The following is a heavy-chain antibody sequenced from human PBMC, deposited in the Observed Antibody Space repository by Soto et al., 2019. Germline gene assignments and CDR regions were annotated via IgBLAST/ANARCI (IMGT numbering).Heavy chain of an antibody. D-gene: IGHD6-19*01. Sequence: EVQLVQSGAEVKKPGEPLKISCKGSGYSFTNYWIRWVRQMPGKGLECMGVIYPGDSDTRYSPSFQGQVTISADKSISRAYLQWSSPKASDPAMYYCASTHSSGRKTGYALSAKTTNPGGYWGQGTLVTGSS. V-gene: IGHV5-51*01. CDR1: GYSFTNYW. CDR3: ASTHSSGRKTGYALSAKTTNPGGY. CDR2: IYPGDSDT. J-gene: IGHJ4*02.